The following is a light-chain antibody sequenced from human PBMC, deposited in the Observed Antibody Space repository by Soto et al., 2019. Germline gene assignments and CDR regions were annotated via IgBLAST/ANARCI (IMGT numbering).Light chain of an antibody. CDR1: SSNIGTNP. CDR3: AAWDDSLNGPSVV. V-gene: IGLV1-44*01. CDR2: TTN. J-gene: IGLJ2*01. Sequence: QSVLTQPPSASGTPGQRVTISCSGSSSNIGTNPVNWYQQLPGTAPKLLIYTTNQRPSGVPDRFSGSKSGTSASLAISGLQYADEAAYYCAAWDDSLNGPSVVFGGGTKLTVL.